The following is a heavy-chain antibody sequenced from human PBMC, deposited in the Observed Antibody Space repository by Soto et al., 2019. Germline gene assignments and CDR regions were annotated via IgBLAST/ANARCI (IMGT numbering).Heavy chain of an antibody. Sequence: QAQLVQSGAEVRKPGSSVKLSCKASEGTFNSYAIAWVRQAPGQGLEWMGGIIPYYNTLNYAKKFQDRVTITADDSTNTVYMELSSLRSDDTAVYFCASGASRWYPYFFDSWAQGTLVTVSS. CDR2: IIPYYNTL. J-gene: IGHJ4*02. V-gene: IGHV1-69*01. CDR1: EGTFNSYA. CDR3: ASGASRWYPYFFDS. D-gene: IGHD6-13*01.